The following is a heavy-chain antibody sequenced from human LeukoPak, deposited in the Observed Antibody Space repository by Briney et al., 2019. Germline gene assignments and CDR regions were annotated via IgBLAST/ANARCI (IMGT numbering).Heavy chain of an antibody. D-gene: IGHD6-13*01. CDR3: AKMQPSDY. Sequence: ETLSLTCTVSGGSISSYYWSWVRQAPGKGLGWVSAISGSGGSTYYADSVKGRFTISRDNSKNTLYLQMNSLRAEDTAVYYCAKMQPSDYWGQGTLVTVSS. V-gene: IGHV3-23*01. CDR1: GGSISSYY. J-gene: IGHJ4*02. CDR2: ISGSGGST.